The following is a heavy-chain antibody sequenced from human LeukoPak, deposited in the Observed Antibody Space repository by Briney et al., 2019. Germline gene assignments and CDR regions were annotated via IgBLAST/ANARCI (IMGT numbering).Heavy chain of an antibody. Sequence: GGSLRLSCAASGFTFSSYGMHWVRQAPGKGLEWVANIKQGGSEKYYVDFVKGRFTISRDNAKNSLYLQMNSLRAEDTAVYYCAELGITMIGGVWGKGTTVTISS. CDR2: IKQGGSEK. CDR3: AELGITMIGGV. V-gene: IGHV3-7*01. D-gene: IGHD3-10*02. J-gene: IGHJ6*04. CDR1: GFTFSSYG.